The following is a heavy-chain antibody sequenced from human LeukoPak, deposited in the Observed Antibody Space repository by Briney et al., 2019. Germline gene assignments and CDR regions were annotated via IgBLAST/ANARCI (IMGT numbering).Heavy chain of an antibody. CDR3: ARVSVGAPSPLFDY. CDR1: GGSISSYY. CDR2: IYYSGST. J-gene: IGHJ4*02. V-gene: IGHV4-59*01. Sequence: SETLSLTCTVSGGSISSYYWSWIRQPPGKGLGWIGFIYYSGSTNYNPSLKSRVTISVDMSKNQFSLKLTSVTAADTAVYYCARVSVGAPSPLFDYWGQGTLVTVSS. D-gene: IGHD1-26*01.